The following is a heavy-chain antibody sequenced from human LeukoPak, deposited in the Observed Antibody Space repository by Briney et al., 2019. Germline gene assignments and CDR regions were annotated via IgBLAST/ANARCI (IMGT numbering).Heavy chain of an antibody. Sequence: SVKVSCKASGGTFISYAISWVRQAPGQGLEWMGGIIPIFGTANYAQKFQGRVTITADESTSTAYMELSSLRSEGTAVYYCASLGDGSSITNAGFDPWGQGTLVTVSS. D-gene: IGHD1-26*01. CDR2: IIPIFGTA. J-gene: IGHJ5*02. CDR1: GGTFISYA. CDR3: ASLGDGSSITNAGFDP. V-gene: IGHV1-69*13.